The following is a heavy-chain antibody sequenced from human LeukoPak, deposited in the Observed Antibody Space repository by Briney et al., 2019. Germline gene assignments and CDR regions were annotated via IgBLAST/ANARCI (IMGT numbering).Heavy chain of an antibody. V-gene: IGHV4-59*01. CDR1: GGSISSYY. J-gene: IGHJ3*02. CDR3: ALNRRGRAFDI. D-gene: IGHD3-16*01. Sequence: SETLSLTCTVSGGSISSYYWSWIRQPPGKGLEWIGYIYYSGSTNYNPSLKSRVTISVDTSKNQFSLKLSSVTAADTAVYYCALNRRGRAFDIWGQGTMVTVSS. CDR2: IYYSGST.